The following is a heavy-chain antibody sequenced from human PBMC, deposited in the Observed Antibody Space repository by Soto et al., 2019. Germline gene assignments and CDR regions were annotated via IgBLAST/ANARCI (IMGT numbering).Heavy chain of an antibody. CDR1: GFAFNNYA. J-gene: IGHJ6*03. CDR2: ITGSGSAER. Sequence: HPGGSLRLSCAASGFAFNNYAMGWVRQAPGKGLEWVSAITGSGSAERHYSDSVKGRFTISRDNSDNTLYLQMDSLSAEDTATYYCAKGDADSYFYYMSAGGRGTTVTVSS. CDR3: AKGDADSYFYYMSA. V-gene: IGHV3-23*01. D-gene: IGHD4-17*01.